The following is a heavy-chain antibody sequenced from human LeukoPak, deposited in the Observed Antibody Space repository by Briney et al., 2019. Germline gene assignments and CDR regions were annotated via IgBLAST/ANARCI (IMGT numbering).Heavy chain of an antibody. CDR2: ISSSSSYI. V-gene: IGHV3-21*01. J-gene: IGHJ3*02. Sequence: GGSLRLSCAASGFTFRSCSMNWVRQAPGKGLEWVSSISSSSSYIYYADSVKGRFTISRDNAKNSLYLQMNSLRAEDTAVYYCARDLVLRQFDYDSSGYYPDAFDIWGQGTMVTVSS. CDR1: GFTFRSCS. D-gene: IGHD3-22*01. CDR3: ARDLVLRQFDYDSSGYYPDAFDI.